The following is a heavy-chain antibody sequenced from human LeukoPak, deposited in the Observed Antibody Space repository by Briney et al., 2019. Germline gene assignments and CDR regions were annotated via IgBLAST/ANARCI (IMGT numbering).Heavy chain of an antibody. CDR1: GFTFSTHW. Sequence: PGGSLRLSCAASGFTFSTHWMHWVRQAPGRGLVWVSRINANGRSTDYADSVKGRFTISRDNAKNTVYLQMNSLRADDTAVYYCARDTVGDDEGPFDYWGQGTLVTVSS. V-gene: IGHV3-74*01. D-gene: IGHD4-11*01. CDR3: ARDTVGDDEGPFDY. CDR2: INANGRST. J-gene: IGHJ4*02.